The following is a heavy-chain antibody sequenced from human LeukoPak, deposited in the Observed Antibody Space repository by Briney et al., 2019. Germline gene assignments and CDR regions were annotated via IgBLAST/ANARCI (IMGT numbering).Heavy chain of an antibody. CDR2: IRYDAINK. D-gene: IGHD1-26*01. CDR1: GFSFNTYG. CDR3: AKTVGASTFYYYMDV. Sequence: GGSLRLSCAVSGFSFNTYGMHWVRQAPGKGLEWVAFIRYDAINKYYADSVKGRFTISRDNSKNTVYLQMNSLRTEDTAVYYCAKTVGASTFYYYMDVWGKGTTVTISS. J-gene: IGHJ6*03. V-gene: IGHV3-30*02.